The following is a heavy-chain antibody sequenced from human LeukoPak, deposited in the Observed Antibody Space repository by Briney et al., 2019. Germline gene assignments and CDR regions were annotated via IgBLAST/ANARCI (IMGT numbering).Heavy chain of an antibody. D-gene: IGHD6-19*01. J-gene: IGHJ4*02. CDR2: INPNGGGT. V-gene: IGHV1-2*02. Sequence: ASVKVSCKASGYTFTGYYMHWVRQAPGQGREWMGWINPNGGGTNYAQRFQGRVTMTRDMSITTAYMELSRLTSDDTAVYYCARGGEGQWLPYWGQGTLVSVSS. CDR3: ARGGEGQWLPY. CDR1: GYTFTGYY.